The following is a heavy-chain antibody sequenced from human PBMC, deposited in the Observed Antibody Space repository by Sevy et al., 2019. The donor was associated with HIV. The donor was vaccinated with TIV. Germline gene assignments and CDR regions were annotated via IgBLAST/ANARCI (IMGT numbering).Heavy chain of an antibody. CDR3: AREGGGRWLQFGPFDY. CDR1: GGSISSYY. J-gene: IGHJ4*02. V-gene: IGHV4-59*01. CDR2: IYYSGST. Sequence: SETLSLTCTVSGGSISSYYWSWIRQPPGKGLEWIGYIYYSGSTNYNPSPKSRVTISVDTSKNQFSLKLSSVTAADTAVYYGAREGGGRWLQFGPFDYWGQGTLVTVSS. D-gene: IGHD5-12*01.